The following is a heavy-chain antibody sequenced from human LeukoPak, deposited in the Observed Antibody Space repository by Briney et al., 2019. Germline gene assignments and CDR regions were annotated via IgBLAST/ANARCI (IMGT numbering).Heavy chain of an antibody. CDR1: GFTFSSYS. CDR2: ISSSSSYI. V-gene: IGHV3-21*01. Sequence: PGGSLRLSCAASGFTFSSYSMNWVRQAPGKGLEWVSSISSSSSYIYYADSVKGRFTISRDNSKNTLYLQMNSLRAEDTAVYYCASEPYYYDSSGHNYYYYGMDVWGQGTTVTVSS. CDR3: ASEPYYYDSSGHNYYYYGMDV. J-gene: IGHJ6*02. D-gene: IGHD3-22*01.